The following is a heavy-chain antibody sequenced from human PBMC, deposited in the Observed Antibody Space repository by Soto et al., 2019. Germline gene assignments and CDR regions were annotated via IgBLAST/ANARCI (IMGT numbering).Heavy chain of an antibody. Sequence: GESLKISCKVSGYSFAIQLISWVRQVPGKGQEWMGRIDLSESYTTYNPSFQGHVTFSADKSITTAYLQWRSLEASDTAIYYCATQGLTTYYFGYWGQGTLVTVSS. CDR3: ATQGLTTYYFGY. CDR1: GYSFAIQL. CDR2: IDLSESYT. V-gene: IGHV5-10-1*01. J-gene: IGHJ4*02.